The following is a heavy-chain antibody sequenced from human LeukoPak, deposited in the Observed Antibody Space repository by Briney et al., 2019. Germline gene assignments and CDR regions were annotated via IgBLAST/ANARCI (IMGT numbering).Heavy chain of an antibody. Sequence: SETLSLTCTVFGGSISSSSYYWGWIRQPPGKGLEWIGSIYYSGSTYYNPSLKSRVTISVDTSKNQFSLKLSSVTAADTAVYYCARHGGAVATDYFDYWGQGTLVTVSS. J-gene: IGHJ4*02. D-gene: IGHD6-19*01. CDR1: GGSISSSSYY. V-gene: IGHV4-39*01. CDR2: IYYSGST. CDR3: ARHGGAVATDYFDY.